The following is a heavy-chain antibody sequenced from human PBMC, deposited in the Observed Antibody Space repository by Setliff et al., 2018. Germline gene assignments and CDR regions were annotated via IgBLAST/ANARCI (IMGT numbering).Heavy chain of an antibody. J-gene: IGHJ3*01. Sequence: GASVKVSCKTSGYALTDSVVSWVRQAPGQGLEWMGWISSYNDVTNYAQSFQGRVTMTTDTSKSAAYMDLRGLRSDDTAVYYCAISTLSICSGGSCPNAFDVWGQGTMVTVSS. D-gene: IGHD2-15*01. CDR3: AISTLSICSGGSCPNAFDV. CDR1: GYALTDSV. V-gene: IGHV1-18*01. CDR2: ISSYNDVT.